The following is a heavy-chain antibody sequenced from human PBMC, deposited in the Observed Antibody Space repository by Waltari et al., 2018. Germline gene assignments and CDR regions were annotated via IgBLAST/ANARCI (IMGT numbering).Heavy chain of an antibody. CDR3: TVHFGSQAISLEDYFYYYYMDV. V-gene: IGHV1-69*04. CDR1: GGTFSRYA. J-gene: IGHJ6*03. CDR2: IIPILGMA. Sequence: QVQLVQSGAEVKKPGSSVKVSCKASGGTFSRYAMSWVRQAPGQGLEWMGGIIPILGMATYAQKFQDRVTITADESTTTAYMELSSLRSDDTAVYYCTVHFGSQAISLEDYFYYYYMDVWGKGTTVTVSS. D-gene: IGHD2-2*02.